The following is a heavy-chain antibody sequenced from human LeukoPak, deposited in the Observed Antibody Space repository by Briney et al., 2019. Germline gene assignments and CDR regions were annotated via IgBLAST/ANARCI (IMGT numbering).Heavy chain of an antibody. J-gene: IGHJ4*02. CDR2: IYSGGKT. Sequence: GGSLSLSCTVSGFTVSSYSWSWVRQAPGKGLEWVSFIYSGGKTHSSDSVKGRFTLSRDNSKNNLYLQMSSLSAEDTAIYYCAIRAGEYSHPYHGWGQGTLVTVFS. CDR3: AIRAGEYSHPYHG. V-gene: IGHV3-53*01. CDR1: GFTVSSYS. D-gene: IGHD2-15*01.